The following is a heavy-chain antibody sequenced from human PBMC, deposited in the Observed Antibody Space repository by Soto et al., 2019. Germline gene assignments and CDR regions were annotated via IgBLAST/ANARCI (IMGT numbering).Heavy chain of an antibody. CDR1: GYTFTSYY. J-gene: IGHJ6*02. V-gene: IGHV1-46*01. D-gene: IGHD3-10*01. CDR2: INPSGGST. CDR3: ATTGGSGSYSYYYYYYGMDV. Sequence: ASVKVSCKASGYTFTSYYMHWVRQAPGQGLEWMGIINPSGGSTSYAQKFQGRVTMTRDTSTSTVYMELSSLRSEDTAVYYCATTGGSGSYSYYYYYYGMDVWGQGTTVTVSS.